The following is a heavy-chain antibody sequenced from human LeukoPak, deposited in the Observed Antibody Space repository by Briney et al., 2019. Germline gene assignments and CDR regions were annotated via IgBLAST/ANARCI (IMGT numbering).Heavy chain of an antibody. D-gene: IGHD1-20*01. CDR3: VPLNWNPPGDFDR. CDR1: GFTFSSYW. CDR2: IKQDGSEK. J-gene: IGHJ4*02. Sequence: GGSLRLSCAASGFTFSSYWMSWFRQAPGKGLEWVANIKQDGSEKYYVDSVKGRFTISRDNAKNSLYLQMNSLRVEDTAVYYCVPLNWNPPGDFDRWGQGTLVTVSS. V-gene: IGHV3-7*01.